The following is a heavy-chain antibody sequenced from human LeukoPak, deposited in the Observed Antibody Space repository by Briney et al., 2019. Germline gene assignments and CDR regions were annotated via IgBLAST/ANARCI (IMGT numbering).Heavy chain of an antibody. CDR3: ARDILPYYYGSADY. J-gene: IGHJ4*02. D-gene: IGHD3-10*01. CDR1: GFTFSSYW. CDR2: IKQDGSEK. Sequence: GGSLRLSCAASGFTFSSYWMSWVRQAPGKGLEWVANIKQDGSEKYYVDSVKGRFTISRDNAKNSLYLQMNSLRAEDTAVYYCARDILPYYYGSADYWGQGTLVTVSS. V-gene: IGHV3-7*01.